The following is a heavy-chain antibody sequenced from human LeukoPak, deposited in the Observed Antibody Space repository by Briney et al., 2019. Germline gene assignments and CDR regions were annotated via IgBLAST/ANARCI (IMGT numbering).Heavy chain of an antibody. D-gene: IGHD3-9*01. CDR1: GFTFSNAW. Sequence: GGSLRLSCAASGFTFSNAWMSWVRQAPGKGLEWVGRIKSKIDGGTTDYAAPVKGRFTISRDDSKNTLYLQMNSLKTEDTAVYYCTTGRLRYFDWLYGFDYWGQGTLVTVSS. V-gene: IGHV3-15*01. J-gene: IGHJ4*02. CDR3: TTGRLRYFDWLYGFDY. CDR2: IKSKIDGGTT.